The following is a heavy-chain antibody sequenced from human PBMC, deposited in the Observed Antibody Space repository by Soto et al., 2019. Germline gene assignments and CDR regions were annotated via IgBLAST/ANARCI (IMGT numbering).Heavy chain of an antibody. CDR3: PHGIYSATWSPLDS. CDR1: GFSLTSSGVG. V-gene: IGHV2-5*02. D-gene: IGHD5-12*01. CDR2: IYWDDAK. Sequence: QITLIESGPTLVKPTQTLTLTCTFSGFSLTSSGVGVAWVRQPPGKALEWLALIYWDDAKRYTPSLKSRLTITKDTSKNQVVLTMTNMDPVDTATYFCPHGIYSATWSPLDSWGQGALVTVSS. J-gene: IGHJ4*02.